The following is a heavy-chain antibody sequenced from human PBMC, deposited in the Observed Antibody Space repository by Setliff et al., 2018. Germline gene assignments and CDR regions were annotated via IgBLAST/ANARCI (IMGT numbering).Heavy chain of an antibody. CDR3: ASPSLELREDGLDY. CDR2: MNPNSGNT. V-gene: IGHV1-8*02. CDR1: GYTFTSYD. D-gene: IGHD1-7*01. Sequence: WASVKVSCKASGYTFTSYDINWVRQATGQGLEWMGWMNPNSGNTGYAQKFQGRVTMTRNTSISTAYMELSSLRSEDTAVYYCASPSLELREDGLDYWGQGTLVTVSS. J-gene: IGHJ4*02.